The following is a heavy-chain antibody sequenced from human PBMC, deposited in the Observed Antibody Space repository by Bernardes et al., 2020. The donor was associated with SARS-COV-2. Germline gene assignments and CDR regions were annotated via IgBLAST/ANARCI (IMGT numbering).Heavy chain of an antibody. CDR1: GGSFSGYY. V-gene: IGHV4-34*01. Sequence: SETLSLTCAVYGGSFSGYYWSWIRQPPGKGLEWIGEINHSGSTNYNPSLKSRVTISVDTSKNQFSLKLSSVTAADTAVYYCARVSLGSTSCLDVWGKGTTVTVSS. D-gene: IGHD2-2*01. CDR3: ARVSLGSTSCLDV. CDR2: INHSGST. J-gene: IGHJ6*04.